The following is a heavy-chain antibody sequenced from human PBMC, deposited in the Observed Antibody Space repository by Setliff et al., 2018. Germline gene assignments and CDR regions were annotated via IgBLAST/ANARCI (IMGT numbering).Heavy chain of an antibody. CDR3: ARHDARGYYYYMDV. D-gene: IGHD3-10*01. V-gene: IGHV4-39*01. Sequence: PSETLSLTCSVSGGSISSGGFYWGWIRQPPGKGLEWIGSIYYSGTTYYNPSLKSPVTISIDTSKNQFSLKLSSVTAADTAIYYCARHDARGYYYYMDVWGEGTTVTVSS. CDR1: GGSISSGGFY. CDR2: IYYSGTT. J-gene: IGHJ6*03.